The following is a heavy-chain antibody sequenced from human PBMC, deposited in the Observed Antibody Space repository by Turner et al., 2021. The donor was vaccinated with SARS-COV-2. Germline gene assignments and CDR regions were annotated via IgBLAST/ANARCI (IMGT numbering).Heavy chain of an antibody. CDR2: INDTENA. Sequence: QVQLHESGPGLVKPSQTLSLTCPVASGTISSGDYYWTWIRQHPGKGLEWIGYINDTENAYYNPSLKSRVTISRDTSKNQFSLNLCSVTAADAAVYFCAREVAVLETAGTFEYWGKGTLVTVSS. CDR3: AREVAVLETAGTFEY. V-gene: IGHV4-31*03. J-gene: IGHJ4*02. D-gene: IGHD2-15*01. CDR1: SGTISSGDYY.